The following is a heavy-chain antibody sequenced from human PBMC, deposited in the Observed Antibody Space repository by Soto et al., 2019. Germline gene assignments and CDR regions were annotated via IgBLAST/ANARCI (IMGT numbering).Heavy chain of an antibody. Sequence: SGGSLRLSCAASGFSFSSYELNWVRQAPGKGLEWIAYISTRGSVIHYADSVKGRFTISRDNAKNSLYLQMNSLRVEDTAVYYCARLRWFDSWGQGTLVTVSS. CDR2: ISTRGSVI. J-gene: IGHJ5*01. CDR1: GFSFSSYE. V-gene: IGHV3-48*03. D-gene: IGHD3-10*01. CDR3: ARLRWFDS.